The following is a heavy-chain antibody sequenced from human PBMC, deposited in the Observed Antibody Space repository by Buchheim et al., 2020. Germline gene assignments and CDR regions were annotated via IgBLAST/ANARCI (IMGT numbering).Heavy chain of an antibody. J-gene: IGHJ4*02. CDR3: TGSSSGY. V-gene: IGHV3-73*02. D-gene: IGHD6-6*01. Sequence: EVQLVESGGGLVQPEESLKLSCVGSGFAFSAAAMHWVRQASGKGLEWVGHIRGKGNNYATAYSASVKGRFTISRDDSENTAYLQMNSLKIEDTAVYYCTGSSSGYWGRGTL. CDR2: IRGKGNNYAT. CDR1: GFAFSAAA.